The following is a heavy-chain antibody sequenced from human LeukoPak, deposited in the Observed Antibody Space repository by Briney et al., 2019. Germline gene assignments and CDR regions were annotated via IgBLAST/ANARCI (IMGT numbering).Heavy chain of an antibody. J-gene: IGHJ4*02. D-gene: IGHD6-6*01. V-gene: IGHV1-8*03. CDR1: GYTFTSYD. CDR2: MNPNSGNT. Sequence: ASVKVSCKASGYTFTSYDINWVRQATGQGLEWMGWMNPNSGNTGYAQKFQGRVTITRNTSISTAYMELRSLRSDDTAVYYCARGAGIAAREGDYWGQGTLVTVSS. CDR3: ARGAGIAAREGDY.